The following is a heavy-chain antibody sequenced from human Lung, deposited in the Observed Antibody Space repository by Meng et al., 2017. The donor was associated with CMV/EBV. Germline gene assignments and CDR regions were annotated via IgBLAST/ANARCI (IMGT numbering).Heavy chain of an antibody. CDR2: IKNTDTNM. CDR1: VFIFNDFH. CDR3: ARFFEMDKAYFDF. D-gene: IGHD5-18*01. Sequence: APVFIFNDFHIRWIRPAPGEVLYLFSYIKNTDTNMYYVASVKGRFTISRDNAKNVLYLQMSSLRAEDTAVYYCARFFEMDKAYFDFWGRGTLVTVSS. J-gene: IGHJ4*02. V-gene: IGHV3-11*01.